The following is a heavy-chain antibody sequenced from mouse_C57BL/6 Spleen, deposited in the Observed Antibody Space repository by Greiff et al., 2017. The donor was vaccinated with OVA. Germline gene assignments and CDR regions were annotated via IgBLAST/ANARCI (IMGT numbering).Heavy chain of an antibody. V-gene: IGHV1-26*01. CDR1: GYTFTDYY. Sequence: EVQLQQSGPELVKPGASVKISCKASGYTFTDYYMNWVKQSHGKSLEWIGDINPNNGGTSYNQKVKGKATLTVDKSSSTAYMELRSLTSEDSAVYYCARFLWWYFDVWGTGTTVTVSS. CDR3: ARFLWWYFDV. J-gene: IGHJ1*03. CDR2: INPNNGGT. D-gene: IGHD1-1*02.